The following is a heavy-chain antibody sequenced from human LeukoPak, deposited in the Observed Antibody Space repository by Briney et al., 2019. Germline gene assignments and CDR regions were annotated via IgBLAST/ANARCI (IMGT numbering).Heavy chain of an antibody. Sequence: AAPKVSRKDSGDTFTSSEINRVRQATGPRLERMGWINPKSEKIGNAQKFQGRVTMTRNTSISTAYMELSSLRSEDTAVYYCARGARAIVVVPAANYYYYGMDVWGQGTTVTVSS. CDR3: ARGARAIVVVPAANYYYYGMDV. CDR1: GDTFTSSE. D-gene: IGHD2-2*01. V-gene: IGHV1-8*01. CDR2: INPKSEKI. J-gene: IGHJ6*02.